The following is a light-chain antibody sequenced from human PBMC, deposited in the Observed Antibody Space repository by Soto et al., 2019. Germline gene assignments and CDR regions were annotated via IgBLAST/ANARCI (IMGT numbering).Light chain of an antibody. Sequence: QSVLTQPPSASGTPGQTVTISCSGSSFNIGFNYVYWYQQLPGMAPKLLIHSNDERPSGVPDRFSGSKSGTSASLAISGLRSEDEAEYYCAAWDDGLSGGVFGTGTKLTVL. CDR2: SND. CDR3: AAWDDGLSGGV. J-gene: IGLJ1*01. V-gene: IGLV1-47*02. CDR1: SFNIGFNY.